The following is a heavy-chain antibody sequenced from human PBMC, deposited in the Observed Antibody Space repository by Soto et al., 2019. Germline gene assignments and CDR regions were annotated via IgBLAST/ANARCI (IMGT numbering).Heavy chain of an antibody. CDR2: IKQDGSEK. Sequence: PGGSLRLSCAASGFTFSSYWMSWVRQAPGKGLEWVANIKQDGSEKYYVDSVKGRFTISRDNAKNSLYLQMNSLRAEDTAVYYCARVGSFTAAIDYFDYWGQGTLVTVSS. J-gene: IGHJ4*02. CDR1: GFTFSSYW. V-gene: IGHV3-7*03. D-gene: IGHD2-2*02. CDR3: ARVGSFTAAIDYFDY.